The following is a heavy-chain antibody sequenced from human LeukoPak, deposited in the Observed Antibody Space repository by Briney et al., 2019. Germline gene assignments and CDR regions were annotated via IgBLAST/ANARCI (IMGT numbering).Heavy chain of an antibody. CDR3: ARDFGYGSGSYGVN. J-gene: IGHJ4*02. CDR2: IKQDGSEK. CDR1: GFTFSSYW. D-gene: IGHD3-10*01. V-gene: IGHV3-7*01. Sequence: PGGSLRLSCAASGFTFSSYWMGWVRQAPGKGLEWMANIKQDGSEKYYVDSVKGRFTISRDNAKNSLYLQMNSLRAEDTAVYYCARDFGYGSGSYGVNWGQGTLVTVSS.